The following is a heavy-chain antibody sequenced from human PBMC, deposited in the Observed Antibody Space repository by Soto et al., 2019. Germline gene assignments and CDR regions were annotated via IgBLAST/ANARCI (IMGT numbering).Heavy chain of an antibody. CDR3: ARPMVRGGPDAFDI. CDR1: GFTFSSYS. D-gene: IGHD3-10*01. Sequence: EVQLVESGGGLVQPGGSLRLSCAASGFTFSSYSMNWVRQAPGKGLEWVSYISSSSSTIYYADSVKGRFTISRDNAKNSLYLQMNSLRAEDTAVYYCARPMVRGGPDAFDIWGQGTMVTVSS. J-gene: IGHJ3*02. CDR2: ISSSSSTI. V-gene: IGHV3-48*01.